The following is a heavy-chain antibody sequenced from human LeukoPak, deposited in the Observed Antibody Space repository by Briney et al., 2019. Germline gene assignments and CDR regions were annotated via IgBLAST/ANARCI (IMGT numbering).Heavy chain of an antibody. CDR3: AREFSGYAFDI. CDR2: ISDDGTRK. J-gene: IGHJ3*02. D-gene: IGHD5-12*01. V-gene: IGHV3-30*03. Sequence: PGGSLRLSCAASRFTFSNYGIHWVRLAPGKGLEWVVVISDDGTRKYYADSVQGRFTISRDNSKNTLYLQMNSLRAEDMAVYYCAREFSGYAFDIWGQGTMVTVSS. CDR1: RFTFSNYG.